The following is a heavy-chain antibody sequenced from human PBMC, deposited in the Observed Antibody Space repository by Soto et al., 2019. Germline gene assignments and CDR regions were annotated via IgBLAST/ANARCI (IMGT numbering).Heavy chain of an antibody. Sequence: EVQLLESGGGLVQPGGSLRLSCAASGFTFSSYAMSWVRQAPGKGLEWVSGISGIGDSTYYVDSVKGRFTISRDNSKNTLYLQMNSLRAEDTAIYYCAMGYSYAPFDPWGQGTLVTVSS. CDR1: GFTFSSYA. V-gene: IGHV3-23*01. CDR2: ISGIGDST. CDR3: AMGYSYAPFDP. J-gene: IGHJ5*02. D-gene: IGHD5-18*01.